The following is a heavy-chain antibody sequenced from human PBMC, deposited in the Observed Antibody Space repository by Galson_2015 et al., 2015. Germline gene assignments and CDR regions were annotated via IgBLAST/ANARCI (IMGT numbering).Heavy chain of an antibody. CDR2: TYFRSKWYS. CDR1: GDSVSGHSVA. CDR3: ARGLAVTGYYFDY. Sequence: CAISGDSVSGHSVAWNWIRQSPSRGLEWLGRTYFRSKWYSDYAESVKSRISINADTSKNQFSLQLNSVTPEDTAVYYCARGLAVTGYYFDYWGQGTLVTVSS. J-gene: IGHJ4*02. D-gene: IGHD6-19*01. V-gene: IGHV6-1*01.